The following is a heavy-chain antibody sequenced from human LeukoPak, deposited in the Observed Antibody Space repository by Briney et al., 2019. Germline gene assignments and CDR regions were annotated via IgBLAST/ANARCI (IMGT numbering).Heavy chain of an antibody. V-gene: IGHV1-18*01. CDR3: AREYRDYYDSSGLDY. D-gene: IGHD3-22*01. Sequence: ASVKVSCKASGYTFTSYGISWVRQAPGQGLEWMGWISAYNGNTKYAQKIEGRVTLTTETSTSTAYMEMRSLRSDDTAVYYCAREYRDYYDSSGLDYWGQGTLVTVSS. CDR2: ISAYNGNT. CDR1: GYTFTSYG. J-gene: IGHJ4*02.